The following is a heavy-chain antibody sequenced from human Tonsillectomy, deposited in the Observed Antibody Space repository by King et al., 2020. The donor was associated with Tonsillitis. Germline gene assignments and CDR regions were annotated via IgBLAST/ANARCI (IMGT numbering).Heavy chain of an antibody. CDR1: GYSISSGYY. CDR2: IYHSGIT. CDR3: AREVVAAAGTSKFDP. V-gene: IGHV4-38-2*02. Sequence: VQLQESGPGLVKPSETLSLTCAVSGYSISSGYYWGWIRQPPGKRLEWIRSIYHSGITYYNPSLKSRVTISVDTSKNQFSLKLTSVTAADTAVYYCAREVVAAAGTSKFDPWGQGTLVTVSS. D-gene: IGHD6-13*01. J-gene: IGHJ5*02.